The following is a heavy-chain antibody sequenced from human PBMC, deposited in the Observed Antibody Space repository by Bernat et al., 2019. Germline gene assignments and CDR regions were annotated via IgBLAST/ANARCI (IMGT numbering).Heavy chain of an antibody. CDR2: IYSGGST. J-gene: IGHJ4*02. Sequence: EVQLVESGGGLVQPGGSLRLSCAASGFTVSSNYMSWVRQAPGKGLEWVSVIYSGGSTYYADSVKGRFTISRDNSKNTLYLQMNRLRAEDTAVYYCARGRGDYGSGKLDYWGQGTLVTVSS. CDR3: ARGRGDYGSGKLDY. V-gene: IGHV3-66*01. D-gene: IGHD3-10*01. CDR1: GFTVSSNY.